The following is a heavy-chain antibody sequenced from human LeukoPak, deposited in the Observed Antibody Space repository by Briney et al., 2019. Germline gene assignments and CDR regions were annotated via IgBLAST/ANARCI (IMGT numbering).Heavy chain of an antibody. CDR1: GGSFSGYY. J-gene: IGHJ4*02. CDR3: ARYLVVIMGEIDY. D-gene: IGHD3-22*01. Sequence: PSETLSLTCAVYGGSFSGYYWSWIRQPPGKGLEWIGSIYHSGSTYYNPSLKSRVTISVDTSKNQFSLKLSSVTAADTAVYYCARYLVVIMGEIDYWGQGTLVTVSS. V-gene: IGHV4-34*01. CDR2: IYHSGST.